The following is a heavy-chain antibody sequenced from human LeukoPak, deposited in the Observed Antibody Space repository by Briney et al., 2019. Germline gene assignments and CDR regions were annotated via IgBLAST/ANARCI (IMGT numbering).Heavy chain of an antibody. V-gene: IGHV4-30-2*01. Sequence: LSLTCTVSGGSISSGGYSWSWIRQPPGRGLEWIGYIYHSGSTYYNPSLKSRVTISVDRSKNQFSLKLSSVTAADTAVYYCARVRGYSNPDYWGQGTLVTVSS. CDR2: IYHSGST. CDR1: GGSISSGGYS. CDR3: ARVRGYSNPDY. D-gene: IGHD4-11*01. J-gene: IGHJ4*02.